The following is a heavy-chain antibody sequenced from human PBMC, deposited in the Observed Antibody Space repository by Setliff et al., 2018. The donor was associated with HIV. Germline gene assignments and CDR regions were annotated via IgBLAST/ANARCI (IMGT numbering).Heavy chain of an antibody. CDR3: ARGSSSIAAAYPDALDI. V-gene: IGHV1-18*01. CDR2: ISGYNGNT. J-gene: IGHJ3*02. Sequence: GASVKVSCKASGYTFTIYSINWVRQAPGQGLEWMGSISGYNGNTNYAQKFQGRVTMTTDTSTSTAYMELRSLRSDDTAVYYCARGSSSIAAAYPDALDIWGQGTVVTVSS. D-gene: IGHD6-13*01. CDR1: GYTFTIYS.